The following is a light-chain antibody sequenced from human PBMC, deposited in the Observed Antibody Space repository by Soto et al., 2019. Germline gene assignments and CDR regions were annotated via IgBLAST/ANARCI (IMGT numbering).Light chain of an antibody. Sequence: DIQMTQSPSTLSASVGDRVTITCRASQSISSWLAWYHQKPGKAPKLLIYKASSLESGVPSRFSGSGSGTEFTLTISSLQPDDLATYYCQQYNSSPVTFGPGTTVDIK. V-gene: IGKV1-5*03. CDR1: QSISSW. CDR3: QQYNSSPVT. J-gene: IGKJ3*01. CDR2: KAS.